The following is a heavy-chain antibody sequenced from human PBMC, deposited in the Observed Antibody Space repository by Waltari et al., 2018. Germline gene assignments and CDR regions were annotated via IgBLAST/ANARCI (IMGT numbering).Heavy chain of an antibody. CDR1: S. V-gene: IGHV3-21*01. CDR3: ARGSAPAGAFDI. CDR2: ISSSSYYI. J-gene: IGHJ3*02. D-gene: IGHD6-25*01. Sequence: SMNWVRQAPGKGLEWVSSISSSSYYIYYGDSVEGRFTISRDNAKNSLFLHMDSLRAEDTAVYYCARGSAPAGAFDIWGQGTMVTVSS.